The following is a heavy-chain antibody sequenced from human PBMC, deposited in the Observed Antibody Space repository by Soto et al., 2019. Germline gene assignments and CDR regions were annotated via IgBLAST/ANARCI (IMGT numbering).Heavy chain of an antibody. J-gene: IGHJ6*02. D-gene: IGHD3-3*01. V-gene: IGHV3-33*01. CDR1: GFTFSSYG. CDR3: ARDGAILESYYYGMDV. CDR2: IWYDGSNK. Sequence: GGSLRLSCAASGFTFSSYGMHWVRQAPGKGLEWVAVIWYDGSNKYYADSVKGRFTISRDNSKNTLYLQMNSLRAEDTAVYYCARDGAILESYYYGMDVWGQGTTVTVSS.